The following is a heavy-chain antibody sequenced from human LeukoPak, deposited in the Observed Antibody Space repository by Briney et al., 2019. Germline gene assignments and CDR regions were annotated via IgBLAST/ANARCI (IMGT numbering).Heavy chain of an antibody. Sequence: ASVKVSCKASGYTFTSYGISWVRQAPGQGLEWMGRIIPILGIANYAQKFQGRVTITADKSTSTAYMELSSLRSEDTAVYYCARLLGSGSYHGGHYWGQGTLVTVSS. CDR2: IIPILGIA. D-gene: IGHD3-10*01. CDR3: ARLLGSGSYHGGHY. V-gene: IGHV1-69*04. CDR1: GYTFTSYG. J-gene: IGHJ4*02.